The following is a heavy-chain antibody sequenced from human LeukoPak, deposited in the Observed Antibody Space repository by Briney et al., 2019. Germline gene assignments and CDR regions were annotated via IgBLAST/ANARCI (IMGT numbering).Heavy chain of an antibody. CDR2: ISSGSSTI. V-gene: IGHV3-48*02. J-gene: IGHJ6*02. Sequence: PGGSLRLSCAASGFTFSSYSMNWVRQAPGKGLEWVSYISSGSSTIYYADSVKGRFTVSRDNAKNSLYLQMNSLRDEDTAVYYCARVDPATADTYYYNGMDVWGQGTSVTVSS. D-gene: IGHD6-13*01. CDR3: ARVDPATADTYYYNGMDV. CDR1: GFTFSSYS.